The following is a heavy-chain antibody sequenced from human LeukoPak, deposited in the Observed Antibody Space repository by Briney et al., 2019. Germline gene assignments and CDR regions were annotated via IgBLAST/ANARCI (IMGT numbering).Heavy chain of an antibody. CDR1: GFTFDDYA. Sequence: GGSLRLSCAASGFTFDDYAMSWIRQAPGKGLEWVSYISSSGSTIYYADSVKGRFTISRDNAKNSLYLQMNSLRAEDTAVYYCARVAAAGSLDYWGQGTLVTVSS. CDR3: ARVAAAGSLDY. D-gene: IGHD6-13*01. V-gene: IGHV3-11*01. J-gene: IGHJ4*02. CDR2: ISSSGSTI.